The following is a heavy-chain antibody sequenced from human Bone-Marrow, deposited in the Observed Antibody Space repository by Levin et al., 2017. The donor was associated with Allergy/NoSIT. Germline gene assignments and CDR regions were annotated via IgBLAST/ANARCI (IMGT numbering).Heavy chain of an antibody. V-gene: IGHV4-39*07. Sequence: SQTLSLTCTVSGGSVSSSTYYWGWIRQPPGKGLEWIGSIYYSGTTYYNPSLKSRVTISVDTSKNQFSLQLSSVTAADTAVYYCVRASGSYFYWGQGTLVTVSS. CDR3: VRASGSYFY. J-gene: IGHJ4*02. D-gene: IGHD1-26*01. CDR2: IYYSGTT. CDR1: GGSVSSSTYY.